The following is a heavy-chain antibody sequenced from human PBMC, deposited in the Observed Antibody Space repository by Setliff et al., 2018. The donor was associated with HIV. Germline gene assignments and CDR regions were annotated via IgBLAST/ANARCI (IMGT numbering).Heavy chain of an antibody. Sequence: GGSLRLSCAASGFTFYNYAMYWVRQAPGKGLEWVSGILGGENDPTYYENSVMGRFIISRDNSKTTLYLHMNSLRVEDSAIYYCATAYDTNGYDYYFDLWGRGTLVTVSS. V-gene: IGHV3-23*01. CDR3: ATAYDTNGYDYYFDL. CDR2: ILGGENDPT. CDR1: GFTFYNYA. J-gene: IGHJ2*01. D-gene: IGHD3-22*01.